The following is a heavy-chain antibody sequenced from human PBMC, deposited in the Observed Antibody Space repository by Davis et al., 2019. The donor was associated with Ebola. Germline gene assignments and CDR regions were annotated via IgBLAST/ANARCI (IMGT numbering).Heavy chain of an antibody. CDR2: IYPGDSDT. Sequence: GESLKTPCKGSGYSFTSYWIGWVRQMPGKGLEWIGIIYPGDSDTRYSPSFQGQVTIAADKSVNTAYLQWNSLKASDTAMYYCARGRTGDDAFDIWGQGTMVTVSS. CDR3: ARGRTGDDAFDI. J-gene: IGHJ3*02. V-gene: IGHV5-51*01. CDR1: GYSFTSYW. D-gene: IGHD7-27*01.